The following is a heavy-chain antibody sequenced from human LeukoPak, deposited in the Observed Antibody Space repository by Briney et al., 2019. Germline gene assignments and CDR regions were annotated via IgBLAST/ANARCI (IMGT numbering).Heavy chain of an antibody. CDR1: GGSISSSSYY. CDR2: IYYSGST. V-gene: IGHV4-39*01. CDR3: ARRRSSSCFDY. J-gene: IGHJ4*02. D-gene: IGHD6-13*01. Sequence: SETLSLTCTVSGGSISSSSYYWGWIRQPPGKGLEWIGSIYYSGSTYYNPSLKSRVTISVDTSKNQFSLKLSSVTAADTAVYYCARRRSSSCFDYWGQGTLVTVSS.